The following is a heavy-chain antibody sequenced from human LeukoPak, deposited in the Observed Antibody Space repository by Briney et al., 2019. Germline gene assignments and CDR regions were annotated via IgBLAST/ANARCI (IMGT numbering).Heavy chain of an antibody. Sequence: PGGSLRLSCAASGFTVSSNYMSWVRQAPGKGLEWVSVIYSGGSTYYADSVKGRFTISRDNSKNTLYLQMNSLRAEDTALYYCARLYCSSGSCHTLHYYYMDVWGKGTTVTVSS. CDR3: ARLYCSSGSCHTLHYYYMDV. CDR2: IYSGGST. D-gene: IGHD2-2*02. CDR1: GFTVSSNY. V-gene: IGHV3-53*01. J-gene: IGHJ6*03.